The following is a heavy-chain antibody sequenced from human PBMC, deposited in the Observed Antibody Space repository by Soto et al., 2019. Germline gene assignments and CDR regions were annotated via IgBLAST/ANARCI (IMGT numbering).Heavy chain of an antibody. V-gene: IGHV3-33*01. CDR2: IRYDGSNI. Sequence: QVQLVESGGGVVQPGRSLRLSCAASGFTFSSYGMYWVRQAPGKGLEWVAVIRYDGSNIYYKDSVKGRFTISRDNSKNTPYLQMNSLRAEATAVYYCARDEGVTVYWGQGTLVTVSS. J-gene: IGHJ4*02. CDR1: GFTFSSYG. D-gene: IGHD2-21*02. CDR3: ARDEGVTVY.